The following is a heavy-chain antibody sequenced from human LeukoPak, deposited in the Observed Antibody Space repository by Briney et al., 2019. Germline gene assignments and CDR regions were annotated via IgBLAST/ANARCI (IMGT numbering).Heavy chain of an antibody. CDR2: IIHILGIA. J-gene: IGHJ4*02. CDR3: ARDLGAYCGGDWYHPFDY. CDR1: GGPFSSYA. Sequence: SVKVSCKASGGPFSSYAISWVRQAPGQGLEWMGRIIHILGIANYAQKFQGRVTITADKSTSTAYMELSSLRSEDTAVYYCARDLGAYCGGDWYHPFDYWGQGTLVTVSS. D-gene: IGHD2-21*02. V-gene: IGHV1-69*04.